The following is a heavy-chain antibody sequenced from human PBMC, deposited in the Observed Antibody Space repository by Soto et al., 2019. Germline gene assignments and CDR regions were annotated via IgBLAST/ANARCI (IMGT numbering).Heavy chain of an antibody. CDR3: ARELRGRYSSSWYYYGMDV. V-gene: IGHV4-34*01. Sequence: PSETLSLTCAVYGGSFSGYYWSWIRQPPGKGLEWIGEINHSGSTNYNPSLKSRVTISVDTSKNQFSLKLSSVTAADTAVYYCARELRGRYSSSWYYYGMDVWGQGTTVTVSS. D-gene: IGHD6-13*01. J-gene: IGHJ6*02. CDR2: INHSGST. CDR1: GGSFSGYY.